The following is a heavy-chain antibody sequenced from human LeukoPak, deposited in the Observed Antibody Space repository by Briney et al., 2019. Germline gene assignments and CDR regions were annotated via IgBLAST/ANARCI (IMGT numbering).Heavy chain of an antibody. CDR3: ARDLVVSGWTFDY. CDR1: GDSVSGNSAA. Sequence: SQTLSLTYASSGDSVSGNSAAWNWIRQSPSRGLERLGRTYYRSKWYNDYAVSVKSRITINPDTSKNQFSLQLNSVTPEDTAVYYCARDLVVSGWTFDYWGQGTLVTVSS. D-gene: IGHD6-19*01. J-gene: IGHJ4*02. V-gene: IGHV6-1*01. CDR2: TYYRSKWYN.